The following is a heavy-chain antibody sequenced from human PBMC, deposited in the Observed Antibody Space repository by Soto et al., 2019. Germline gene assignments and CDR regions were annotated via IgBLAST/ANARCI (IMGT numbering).Heavy chain of an antibody. J-gene: IGHJ6*02. Sequence: PGGSLRLSCAASGFTFSSYAMHWVRQAPGKGLEWVAVISYDGSNKYYADSVKGRFTISRDNAKNTLYLQMNSLRAEDTAVYYCARGGTSRITPPYYYYYGMDVWGQGTTVTVSS. CDR3: ARGGTSRITPPYYYYYGMDV. V-gene: IGHV3-30-3*01. CDR1: GFTFSSYA. D-gene: IGHD2-2*01. CDR2: ISYDGSNK.